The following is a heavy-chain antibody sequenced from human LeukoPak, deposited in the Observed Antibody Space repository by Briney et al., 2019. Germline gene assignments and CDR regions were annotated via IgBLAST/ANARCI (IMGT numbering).Heavy chain of an antibody. CDR2: ISSSSSYI. CDR1: GFTFSSYS. D-gene: IGHD3-3*01. J-gene: IGHJ6*03. Sequence: PGGSLRLSCAASGFTFSSYSMNWVRQAPGKGLEWVSSISSSSSYIYYADSVKGRFTISRDNAKNSLYLQMNSLRAEDTAVYYCARVDFWAYYYYMDVWGKGTTVTVSS. V-gene: IGHV3-21*01. CDR3: ARVDFWAYYYYMDV.